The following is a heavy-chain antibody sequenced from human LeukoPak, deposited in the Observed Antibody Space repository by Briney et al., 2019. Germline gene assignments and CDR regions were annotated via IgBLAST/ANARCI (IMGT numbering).Heavy chain of an antibody. CDR1: GFTFDDYA. CDR2: ISWNSGSI. Sequence: SLRLSCAASGFTFDDYAMHWVRQAPGKGLEWVSGISWNSGSIGYADSVKGRFTISRDNAKNSLYLQMNSLRAEDTAVYYCARVYGSAYYGMDVWGQGTTVTVSS. CDR3: ARVYGSAYYGMDV. V-gene: IGHV3-9*01. D-gene: IGHD3-10*01. J-gene: IGHJ6*02.